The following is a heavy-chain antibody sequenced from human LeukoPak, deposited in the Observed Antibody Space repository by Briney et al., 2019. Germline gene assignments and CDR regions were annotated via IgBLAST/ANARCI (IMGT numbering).Heavy chain of an antibody. CDR2: IRYDGSNK. Sequence: GGSLRLSCAASGFTFSSYGMHWVRQAPGKGLEWVAFIRYDGSNKYHADSVKGRFTISRDNSKNTLYLQMNSLRAEDTAVYYCAKDERNCGGDCYNFDYWGQGTLVTVSS. J-gene: IGHJ4*02. V-gene: IGHV3-30*02. D-gene: IGHD2-21*01. CDR1: GFTFSSYG. CDR3: AKDERNCGGDCYNFDY.